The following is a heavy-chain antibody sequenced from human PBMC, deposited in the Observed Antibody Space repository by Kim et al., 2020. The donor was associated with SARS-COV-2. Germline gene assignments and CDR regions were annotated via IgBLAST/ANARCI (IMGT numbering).Heavy chain of an antibody. Sequence: NPALRRRITISVETSKNQVSRKLSSVTAADTAGYYCARAPTMVVVVLAFDIWGQGTMVTVSS. D-gene: IGHD3-22*01. CDR3: ARAPTMVVVVLAFDI. V-gene: IGHV4-31*02. J-gene: IGHJ3*02.